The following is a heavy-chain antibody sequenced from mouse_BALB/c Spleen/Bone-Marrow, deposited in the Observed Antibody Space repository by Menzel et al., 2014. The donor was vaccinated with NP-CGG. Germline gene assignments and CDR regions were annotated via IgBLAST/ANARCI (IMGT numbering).Heavy chain of an antibody. D-gene: IGHD1-1*01. V-gene: IGHV14-3*02. CDR1: GFNIKDTY. CDR2: IDPANGNT. J-gene: IGHJ2*01. Sequence: VHVKQSGAELVKPGASVKLSCTASGFNIKDTYMHWVKQRPEQGLEWIGRIDPANGNTKYDPKFQGKATITADTSSNTAYLQLSSLTSEDTAVYYCARYSYGSRGYYFDYWGQGTPLTVSS. CDR3: ARYSYGSRGYYFDY.